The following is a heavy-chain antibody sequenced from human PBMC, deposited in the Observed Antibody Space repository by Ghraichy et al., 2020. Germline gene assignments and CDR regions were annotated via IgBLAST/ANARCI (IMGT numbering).Heavy chain of an antibody. V-gene: IGHV3-23*01. CDR3: AKVPRTTGTTRSRTHNWFDP. D-gene: IGHD1-1*01. CDR1: GFTFSSYA. CDR2: ISGSGGST. Sequence: SCAASGFTFSSYAMSWVRQAPGKGLEWVSAISGSGGSTYYADSVKGRFTISRDNSKNTLYLQMNSLRAEDTAVYYCAKVPRTTGTTRSRTHNWFDPWGQGTLVTVSS. J-gene: IGHJ5*02.